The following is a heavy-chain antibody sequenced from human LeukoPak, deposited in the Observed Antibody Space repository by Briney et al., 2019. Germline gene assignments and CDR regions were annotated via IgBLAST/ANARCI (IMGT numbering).Heavy chain of an antibody. D-gene: IGHD5-24*01. V-gene: IGHV4-39*07. CDR2: IYYSGST. CDR3: ARPGDGYNGPFDY. Sequence: PSETLSLTCTVSGGSISSSSYYWGWIRQPPGKGLEWIGSIYYSGSTYYNPSLKSRVTISVDTSKNQFSLKLSSVTAADTAVYYCARPGDGYNGPFDYWGQGTLVTVSS. J-gene: IGHJ4*02. CDR1: GGSISSSSYY.